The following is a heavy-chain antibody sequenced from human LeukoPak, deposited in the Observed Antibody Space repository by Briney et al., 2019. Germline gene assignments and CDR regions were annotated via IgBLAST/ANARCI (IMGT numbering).Heavy chain of an antibody. Sequence: SETLSLTCTVSGGSISSGGYYWSWIRQHPGRGLEWIGCIYYSGSTYYNPSLKSRVTISVDTSKNQFSLKLSSVTAADTAVYYCARGRPETGTLGSWFDPWGREPWSPSPQ. D-gene: IGHD1-1*01. J-gene: IGHJ5*02. CDR1: GGSISSGGYY. CDR2: IYYSGST. V-gene: IGHV4-31*03. CDR3: ARGRPETGTLGSWFDP.